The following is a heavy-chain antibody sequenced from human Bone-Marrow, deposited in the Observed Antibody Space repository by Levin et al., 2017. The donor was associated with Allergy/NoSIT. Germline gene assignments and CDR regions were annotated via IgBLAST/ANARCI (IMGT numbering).Heavy chain of an antibody. J-gene: IGHJ4*02. CDR3: AREQGRGVAAIHYFEY. Sequence: GGSLRLSCGASGFRFSDHGMHWVRQAPGKGLEWVASLWYDGSQVYYADSVKGRFTISRDNSKNTLYLQMSRLRSEDTAVYYCAREQGRGVAAIHYFEYWGQGSLVTVSS. CDR2: LWYDGSQV. CDR1: GFRFSDHG. V-gene: IGHV3-33*01. D-gene: IGHD1-26*01.